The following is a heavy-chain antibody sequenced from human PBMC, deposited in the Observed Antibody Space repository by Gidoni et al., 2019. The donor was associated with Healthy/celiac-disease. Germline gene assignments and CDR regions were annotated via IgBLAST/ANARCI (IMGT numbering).Heavy chain of an antibody. CDR1: GFTFSSYS. Sequence: VQLVESGGGLVKPAGSLRLSCAASGFTFSSYSMNWVRQAQGKGLEWVSSISSSSSYIYYADSVKGRFNISRDNAKNSLYLQMNSLRAEDTAVYYCARFFSRGFVGWGQGTLVTVSS. CDR3: ARFFSRGFVG. V-gene: IGHV3-21*01. J-gene: IGHJ4*02. CDR2: ISSSSSYI. D-gene: IGHD3-10*01.